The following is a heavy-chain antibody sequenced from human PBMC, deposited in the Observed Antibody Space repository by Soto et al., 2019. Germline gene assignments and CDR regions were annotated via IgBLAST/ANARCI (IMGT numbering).Heavy chain of an antibody. V-gene: IGHV5-10-1*01. J-gene: IGHJ6*02. CDR1: GYSFTSYW. D-gene: IGHD6-13*01. CDR2: IDPSDSYT. Sequence: HGESLKISCKGSGYSFTSYWISWVRQMPGKGLEWMGRIDPSDSYTNYSPSFQGHVTISADKSISTAYLQWSSLKASDTAMYYCARGAAAGTLYYYGMDVWGQGTTVTVSS. CDR3: ARGAAAGTLYYYGMDV.